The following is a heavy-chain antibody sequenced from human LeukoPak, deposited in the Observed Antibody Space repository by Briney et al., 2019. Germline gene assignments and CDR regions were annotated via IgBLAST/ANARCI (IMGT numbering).Heavy chain of an antibody. CDR1: GFTFSSYA. J-gene: IGHJ4*02. V-gene: IGHV3-30*04. CDR2: ISYDGSNK. D-gene: IGHD6-19*01. CDR3: ARDPDVMYSSGWLDY. Sequence: GGSLTLPCAASGFTFSSYAMHWLRQAPGKGLEWVAVISYDGSNKYCADSVKGRFTISRDNSKNTLYLQMNSLRAEDTAVYYCARDPDVMYSSGWLDYWGQGTLVTVSS.